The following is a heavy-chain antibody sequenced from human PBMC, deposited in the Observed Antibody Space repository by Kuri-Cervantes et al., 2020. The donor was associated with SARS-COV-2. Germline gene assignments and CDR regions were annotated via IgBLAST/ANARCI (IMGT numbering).Heavy chain of an antibody. D-gene: IGHD4-17*01. V-gene: IGHV4-39*07. Sequence: GSLRLSCTVSGGSISSSSYYWGWIRQPPGKGLEWIGSIYYSGSTYYNPSLKSRVTISVDTSKSQFSLKLSSVTAADTAVYYCASSDYGDRINWFDPWGQGTLVTVSS. CDR1: GGSISSSSYY. J-gene: IGHJ5*02. CDR3: ASSDYGDRINWFDP. CDR2: IYYSGST.